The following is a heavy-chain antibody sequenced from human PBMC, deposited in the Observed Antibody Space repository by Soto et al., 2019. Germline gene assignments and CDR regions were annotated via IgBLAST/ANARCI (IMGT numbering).Heavy chain of an antibody. CDR1: GGSVSGGFYY. D-gene: IGHD3-3*02. CDR3: ASWHSYYGMDA. J-gene: IGHJ6*02. Sequence: QVQLQESGPGLVKPSETLSLTCAVSGGSVSGGFYYWNWVRQPPGKGLEWIGYLDPNGNTYYNPSLENPITSSVDTAKMQFSLMVPSVTAADSAVYVWASWHSYYGMDAWGQGPRVTVSS. CDR2: LDPNGNT. V-gene: IGHV4-61*01.